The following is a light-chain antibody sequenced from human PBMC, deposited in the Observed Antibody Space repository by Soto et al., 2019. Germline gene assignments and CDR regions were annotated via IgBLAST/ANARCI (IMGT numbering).Light chain of an antibody. CDR2: EVS. Sequence: DIVMTQTPLSLSVTPGQPASISCKSSQSLLYSDGKTYLYWYLQKSGQTPQLLMYEVSNRFSGVPDRFSGSESGTEFTLKISRVEAEDVGTYYCLQSTQIPLTFGGGTKVEIK. V-gene: IGKV2D-29*01. CDR1: QSLLYSDGKTY. CDR3: LQSTQIPLT. J-gene: IGKJ4*01.